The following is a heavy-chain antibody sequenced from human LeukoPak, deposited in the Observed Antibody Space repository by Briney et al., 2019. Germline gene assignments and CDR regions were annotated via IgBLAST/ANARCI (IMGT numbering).Heavy chain of an antibody. CDR3: ARASDSSGYYDLDY. J-gene: IGHJ4*02. D-gene: IGHD3-22*01. V-gene: IGHV4-59*01. CDR1: GGSISNYY. CDR2: IFSRGSS. Sequence: SETLSLTCSVPGGSISNYYWSWIRQPPGKGLEWIGYIFSRGSSNYSPSLKSRVTISVDTSKNQFSLKLSSATAADTAVYYCARASDSSGYYDLDYWGQGTLVTVSS.